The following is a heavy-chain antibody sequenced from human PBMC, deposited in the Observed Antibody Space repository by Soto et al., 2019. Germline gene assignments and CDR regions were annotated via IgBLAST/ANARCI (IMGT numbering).Heavy chain of an antibody. J-gene: IGHJ3*02. D-gene: IGHD3-22*01. CDR2: IDWDDNK. Sequence: SVPTLGNPTHTLTLTFTLSFFSLITSGMCVNCIRQPPGKALEWLALIDWDDNKYYSTSLKTRLTISKDTSKNQVVLTMTNMDTVEKATYYCARISLGDSSGYYMAIGDFDIWGHGTMV. CDR1: FFSLITSGMC. CDR3: ARISLGDSSGYYMAIGDFDI. V-gene: IGHV2-70*01.